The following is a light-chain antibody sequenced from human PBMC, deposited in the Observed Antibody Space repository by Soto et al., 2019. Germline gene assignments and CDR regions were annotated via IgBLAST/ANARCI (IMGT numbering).Light chain of an antibody. V-gene: IGKV3D-15*01. CDR2: GAS. Sequence: IVMTQSPATLSVSPGQRATLSCRASQSVSINLAWYQQKPGQAPRLLIYGASTRATGIPARFSGSGSGTEFTLTISGLQSDDFAVYYCQQYSNWPPWTFGQGTRVDFK. J-gene: IGKJ1*01. CDR3: QQYSNWPPWT. CDR1: QSVSIN.